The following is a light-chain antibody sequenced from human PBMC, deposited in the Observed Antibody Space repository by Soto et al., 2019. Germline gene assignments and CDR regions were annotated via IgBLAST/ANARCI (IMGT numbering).Light chain of an antibody. CDR2: EVS. CDR1: SIDIAPYNY. CDR3: SSYTSSTNYV. Sequence: QSALTQPRSVSGSPGQSLTISCTGTSIDIAPYNYVSWYQQHPGKAPKLIIYEVSYRPSGISNRFSGSKSGNTASLTISGLQAEDEADYYCSSYTSSTNYVFGTGTKVTVL. V-gene: IGLV2-14*01. J-gene: IGLJ1*01.